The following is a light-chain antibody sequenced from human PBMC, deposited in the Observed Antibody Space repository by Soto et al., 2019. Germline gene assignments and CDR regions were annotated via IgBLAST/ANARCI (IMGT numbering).Light chain of an antibody. V-gene: IGKV1-39*01. J-gene: IGKJ2*01. CDR3: QQSYSTPRT. Sequence: DIQMTQSPSSLSASVGDRVSITCRASQTIITYLNWYQQKPGKAPKLLISAASNLQSGVPSRFSGSGSETEFTLTISSVQPEDFATYCCQQSYSTPRTFGQGTKLEIK. CDR2: AAS. CDR1: QTIITY.